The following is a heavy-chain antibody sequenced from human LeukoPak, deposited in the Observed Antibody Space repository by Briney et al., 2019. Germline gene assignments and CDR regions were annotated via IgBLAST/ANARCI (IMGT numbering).Heavy chain of an antibody. Sequence: GGSLRLSCAASGFTFSSYWMSWVRQAPGKGLEWVANIKQDGSEKYYVDSVKGRFTISRDNAKNSLYLQMNSLRAEDTAVYYCARMTLDVPGIAVAGYFDYWGQGTLVTVSS. CDR3: ARMTLDVPGIAVAGYFDY. J-gene: IGHJ4*02. CDR1: GFTFSSYW. V-gene: IGHV3-7*01. D-gene: IGHD6-19*01. CDR2: IKQDGSEK.